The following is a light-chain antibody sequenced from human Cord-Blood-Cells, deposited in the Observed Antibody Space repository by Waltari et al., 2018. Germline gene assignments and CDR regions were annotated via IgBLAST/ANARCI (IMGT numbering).Light chain of an antibody. CDR2: AAS. J-gene: IGKJ2*01. V-gene: IGKV1-16*02. Sequence: DIQMTQSQSSLSASVGDRVTITCRASQGISNYLAWFQQKPGKAPKSLIDAASSLQSGVLLKFSGSRTWTHFPLTMSILSCEVIATNNGQYYKKYLATFDRGTKLEIK. CDR3: QYYKKYLAT. CDR1: QGISNY.